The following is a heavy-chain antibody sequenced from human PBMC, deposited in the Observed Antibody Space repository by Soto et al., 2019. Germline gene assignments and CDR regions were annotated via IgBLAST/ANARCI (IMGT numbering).Heavy chain of an antibody. CDR3: ASYSYGYFRY. D-gene: IGHD5-18*01. J-gene: IGHJ4*02. V-gene: IGHV4-34*01. CDR1: GGSFSGYY. CDR2: INHSGST. Sequence: SETLSLTCAVYGGSFSGYYWSWIRQPPGKELEWIGEINHSGSTNYNPSLKSRVTISVDTSKNQFSLKLSSVTAADTAVYYCASYSYGYFRYWGQGTLVTVPQ.